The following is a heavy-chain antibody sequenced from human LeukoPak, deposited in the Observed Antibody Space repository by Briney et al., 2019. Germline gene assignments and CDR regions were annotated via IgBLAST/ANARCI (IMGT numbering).Heavy chain of an antibody. Sequence: GGSLRLSCAASGFTFSSYAMSWVRQAPGKGLEWVSAISGSGGSTYYADSVKGRFTISRDSSKNTLYLQMNSLRAEDTAVYYCAKAPNYYDSSGYYYFDYWGQGTLVTVSS. CDR3: AKAPNYYDSSGYYYFDY. CDR2: ISGSGGST. J-gene: IGHJ4*02. D-gene: IGHD3-22*01. CDR1: GFTFSSYA. V-gene: IGHV3-23*01.